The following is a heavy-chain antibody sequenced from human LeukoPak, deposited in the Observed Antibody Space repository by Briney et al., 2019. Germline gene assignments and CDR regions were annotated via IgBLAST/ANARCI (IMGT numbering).Heavy chain of an antibody. Sequence: PGASVKVSCKASVYTFTSYDINWVRQATGQGLEWMGWMNPNSGNTGYAQKFQGRVTMTRNTSISTAYMELSSLRSEDTAVYYCARGCGLLPDYDYYYMDVWGKGTTVTVSS. J-gene: IGHJ6*03. CDR3: ARGCGLLPDYDYYYMDV. CDR2: MNPNSGNT. D-gene: IGHD2-15*01. V-gene: IGHV1-8*01. CDR1: VYTFTSYD.